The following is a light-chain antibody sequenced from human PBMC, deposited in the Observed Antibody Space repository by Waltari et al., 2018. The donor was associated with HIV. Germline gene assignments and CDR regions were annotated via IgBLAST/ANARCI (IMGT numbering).Light chain of an antibody. V-gene: IGLV5-45*02. CDR2: YKSDSDN. CDR1: SGINVGTYR. J-gene: IGLJ2*01. CDR3: MIWHSASVV. Sequence: QAVLTQPSSLSASPGASASLTCTFRSGINVGTYRIYWYQQKPGSPPQYLLMYKSDSDNQQGSGVPSRFSGSKDASANAGILLISGLQSEDEADYYCMIWHSASVVFGGGTRLTVL.